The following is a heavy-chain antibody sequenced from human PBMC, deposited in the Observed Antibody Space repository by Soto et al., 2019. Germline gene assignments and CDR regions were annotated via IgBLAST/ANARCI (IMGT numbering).Heavy chain of an antibody. J-gene: IGHJ6*02. CDR2: MIPIFGRA. CDR1: GGNFNSNA. D-gene: IGHD3-16*01. CDR3: ARGVPDNVVLKNSYAMDI. Sequence: QVQLVQSGAEVKKPGSSVKVSCQASGGNFNSNAVAWVRQAPGQGLEWMGGMIPIFGRANYAQKFQGRVTITANHSKNTIYRDLSSLRSENTAVYYCARGVPDNVVLKNSYAMDIWGHGTMVIVS. V-gene: IGHV1-69*12.